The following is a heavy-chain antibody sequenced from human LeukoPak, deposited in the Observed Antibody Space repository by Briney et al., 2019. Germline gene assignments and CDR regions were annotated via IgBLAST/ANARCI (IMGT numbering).Heavy chain of an antibody. CDR1: GFTFSSYS. V-gene: IGHV3-48*04. D-gene: IGHD3-22*01. Sequence: WGSLRLSCAASGFTFSSYSMNWVRQAPGKGLEWVSYISSSSSTIYYADSVKGRFTISRDNAKNSLYLQMNSLRAEDTAVYYCARDSYYYDSSTTDAFDIWGQGTMVTVSS. CDR2: ISSSSSTI. CDR3: ARDSYYYDSSTTDAFDI. J-gene: IGHJ3*02.